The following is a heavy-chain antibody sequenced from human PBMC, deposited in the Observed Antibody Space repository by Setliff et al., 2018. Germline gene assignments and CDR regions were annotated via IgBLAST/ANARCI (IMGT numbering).Heavy chain of an antibody. D-gene: IGHD3-22*01. CDR2: INPGNGNT. Sequence: VSCKASGYTFTDYAMHWVRQAPGQRLEWMGWINPGNGNTKYSQKFQGRVTITRDTSASTAYMELSSLRSEDTAVYYCARDKGYDSSGYYFYYYYYMDVWGKGTTVTVSS. CDR3: ARDKGYDSSGYYFYYYYYMDV. V-gene: IGHV1-3*01. CDR1: GYTFTDYA. J-gene: IGHJ6*03.